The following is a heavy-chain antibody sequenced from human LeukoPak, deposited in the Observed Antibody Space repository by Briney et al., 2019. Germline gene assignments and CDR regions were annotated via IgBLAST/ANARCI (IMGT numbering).Heavy chain of an antibody. Sequence: SVKVSCKASGGTFSSYAISWVRQAPGQGLEWMGGIIPIFGTANYAQKFQGRVTITADESTSTAYMELSNLRSEDTAVYYCARVIQLPNEYFQHWGQGTLVTVSS. CDR3: ARVIQLPNEYFQH. CDR1: GGTFSSYA. CDR2: IIPIFGTA. D-gene: IGHD2-2*01. J-gene: IGHJ1*01. V-gene: IGHV1-69*13.